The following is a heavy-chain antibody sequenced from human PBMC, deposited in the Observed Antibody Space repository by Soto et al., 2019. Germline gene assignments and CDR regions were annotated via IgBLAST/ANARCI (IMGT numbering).Heavy chain of an antibody. Sequence: GGSLRLSCAASGFTFSSYAMHWVRQAPGKGLEWVAVISYDGSNKYYADSVKGRFTISRDNSKNTLYLQMNSLRAEDTAVYYCARGIHLYYFDYWGQGTLVTVSS. J-gene: IGHJ4*02. CDR3: ARGIHLYYFDY. CDR1: GFTFSSYA. CDR2: ISYDGSNK. D-gene: IGHD5-18*01. V-gene: IGHV3-30-3*01.